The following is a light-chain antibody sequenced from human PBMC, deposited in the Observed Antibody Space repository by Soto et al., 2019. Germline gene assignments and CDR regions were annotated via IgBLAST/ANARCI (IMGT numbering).Light chain of an antibody. J-gene: IGKJ1*01. Sequence: EIVLTQSPGTLSLSPGERATLSCRASQSVDSSYLAWYQQRPGQAPRLLIYVASNRATGIPDRFSGSGSGTDFPLTISSLEPEDFAVYYCQQYGSSPMTFGQGTKVEIK. CDR3: QQYGSSPMT. V-gene: IGKV3-20*01. CDR1: QSVDSSY. CDR2: VAS.